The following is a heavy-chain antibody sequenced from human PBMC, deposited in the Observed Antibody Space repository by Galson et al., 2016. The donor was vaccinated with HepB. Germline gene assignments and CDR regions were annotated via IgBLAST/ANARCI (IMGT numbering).Heavy chain of an antibody. CDR3: AKDWSTTTCVQGCLDV. D-gene: IGHD3-10*02. CDR2: INNNDDST. Sequence: SLRLSCAASGFTFSNYAMTWVRQAPGKGLEWISTINNNDDSTYYADHVQGRFTISRDKSKNTLFLQMNSLRAEDTAVYYCAKDWSTTTCVQGCLDVWGQGTTVTVSS. CDR1: GFTFSNYA. J-gene: IGHJ6*02. V-gene: IGHV3-23*01.